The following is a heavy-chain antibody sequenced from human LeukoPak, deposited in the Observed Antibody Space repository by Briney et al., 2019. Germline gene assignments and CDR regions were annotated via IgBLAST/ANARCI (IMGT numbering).Heavy chain of an antibody. J-gene: IGHJ4*02. CDR2: TNYDGSCT. CDR3: AKSGHDTAMESQFDY. V-gene: IGHV3-74*01. CDR1: RFTLSSYW. Sequence: GGSLRLSCVASRFTLSSYWMNWVRQAPGKGLVWVARTNYDGSCTDYADSVKGRFIISRDNAKNTLYLQMNSLRAEDTALYYCAKSGHDTAMESQFDYWGQGTLVTVSS. D-gene: IGHD5-18*01.